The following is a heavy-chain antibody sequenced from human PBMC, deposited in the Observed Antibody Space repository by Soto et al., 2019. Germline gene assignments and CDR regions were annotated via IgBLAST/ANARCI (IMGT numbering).Heavy chain of an antibody. CDR2: ISSNGGST. Sequence: EVPLVESGGGLVQPGGSLRLSCAASGFTFSSYAMHWVRQAPGKGLEYVSAISSNGGSTYYANSVKGRFTISRDNSKNTLYLQMGSLRAEDMAVYYCARGPNDTAMVFFDYWGQGTLVTVSS. D-gene: IGHD5-18*01. CDR1: GFTFSSYA. V-gene: IGHV3-64*01. CDR3: ARGPNDTAMVFFDY. J-gene: IGHJ4*02.